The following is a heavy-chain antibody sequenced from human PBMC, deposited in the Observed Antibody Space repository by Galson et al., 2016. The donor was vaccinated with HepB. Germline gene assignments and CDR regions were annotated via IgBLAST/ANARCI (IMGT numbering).Heavy chain of an antibody. J-gene: IGHJ4*02. D-gene: IGHD6-13*01. CDR2: IYSTGST. CDR1: GAPMSSYY. CDR3: ARDHSSSWRPFDY. Sequence: ETLSLTCTVSGAPMSSYYWSWIRQSADKGLEWIGRIYSTGSTIYNPSLKSRVTMSVDTSKQQFSLTMKSVTAADTAVYYCARDHSSSWRPFDYWGQGTRVTVSS. V-gene: IGHV4-4*07.